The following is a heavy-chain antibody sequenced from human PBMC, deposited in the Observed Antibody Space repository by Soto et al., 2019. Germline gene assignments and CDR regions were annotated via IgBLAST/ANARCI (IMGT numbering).Heavy chain of an antibody. CDR2: ISWNSGQL. CDR1: GFNFENYA. V-gene: IGHV3-9*01. D-gene: IGHD4-17*01. J-gene: IGHJ6*03. Sequence: EVLLVESGGGLVQPDRPLRLSCEASGFNFENYAMHWVRQAPGKGLDWVSAISWNSGQLDYAGSVRGRFTISRDNGKNSLYLEMNSLRPDDTALYFCAKDKSTGEYSYYRYMDVWGRGTTVIVSS. CDR3: AKDKSTGEYSYYRYMDV.